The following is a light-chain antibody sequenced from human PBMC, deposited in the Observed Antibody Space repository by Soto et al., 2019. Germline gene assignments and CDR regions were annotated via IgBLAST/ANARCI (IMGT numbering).Light chain of an antibody. CDR2: GAS. CDR3: HQYDSSPLT. V-gene: IGKV3-20*01. J-gene: IGKJ4*01. Sequence: EIVLTQSAGSLSLSPGERATLSYRASQSVSSSYLAWYQQKPGQAPRLLIYGASSRATGIPDRFSGSGSGTDFTLTISRLEPEDFAVYYCHQYDSSPLTFGGGTKVEIK. CDR1: QSVSSSY.